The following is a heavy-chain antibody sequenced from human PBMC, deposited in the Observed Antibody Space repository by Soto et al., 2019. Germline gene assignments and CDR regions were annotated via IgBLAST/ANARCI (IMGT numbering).Heavy chain of an antibody. D-gene: IGHD3-3*01. CDR3: ARDPEITIFGGDYYYGMDV. Sequence: QVQLVQSGAEVKKPGSSVKVSCKASGGTFSSYAISWVRQAPGQGLEWMGGIIPIFGTANYAQKFQGRVTITADESTSTAYMELSSLRSEDTAVYYCARDPEITIFGGDYYYGMDVWGQGTTVTVSS. CDR1: GGTFSSYA. V-gene: IGHV1-69*01. CDR2: IIPIFGTA. J-gene: IGHJ6*02.